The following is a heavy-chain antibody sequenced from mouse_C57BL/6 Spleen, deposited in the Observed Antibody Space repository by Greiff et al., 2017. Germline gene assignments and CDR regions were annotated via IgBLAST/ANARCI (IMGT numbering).Heavy chain of an antibody. J-gene: IGHJ2*01. CDR3: VGEGFPITTVAFDY. V-gene: IGHV10-3*01. CDR1: GFTFNTYA. D-gene: IGHD1-1*01. CDR2: IRSKSSNYAT. Sequence: EVQLVESGGGLVQPKGSLKLSCAASGFTFNTYAMHWVRQAPGKGLEWVARIRSKSSNYATYYADSVKDRFTISRDDSQSMLYLQMNNLKTEDTAMYYCVGEGFPITTVAFDYWGQGTTLTVSS.